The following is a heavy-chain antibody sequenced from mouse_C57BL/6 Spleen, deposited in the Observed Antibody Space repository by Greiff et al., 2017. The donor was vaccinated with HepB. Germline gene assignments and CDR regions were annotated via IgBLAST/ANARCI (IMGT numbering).Heavy chain of an antibody. CDR2: IRNKANNHAT. D-gene: IGHD1-1*01. CDR1: GFTFSDAW. J-gene: IGHJ2*01. Sequence: EVKVEESGGGLVQPGGSMKLSCAASGFTFSDAWMDWVRQSPEKGLEWVAEIRNKANNHATYYAESVKGRFTISRDDSKSSVYLQMNSLRAEDTGIYYCTYGSSWGYFDYWGQGTTLTVSS. CDR3: TYGSSWGYFDY. V-gene: IGHV6-6*01.